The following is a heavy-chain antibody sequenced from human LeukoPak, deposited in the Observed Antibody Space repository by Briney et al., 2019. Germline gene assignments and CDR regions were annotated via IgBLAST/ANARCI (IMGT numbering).Heavy chain of an antibody. V-gene: IGHV1-69*13. CDR3: ARDPSRDIVVVPASGPLSFDY. Sequence: SVKVSCKASGGTFSSYAISWVRQAPGQGLEWMGGIIPIFGTATCARKFQGRVTITEDESTRTAYMELSSLRCEDTAVYYCARDPSRDIVVVPASGPLSFDYWGQGTLVTVSS. CDR2: IIPIFGTA. D-gene: IGHD2-2*01. J-gene: IGHJ4*02. CDR1: GGTFSSYA.